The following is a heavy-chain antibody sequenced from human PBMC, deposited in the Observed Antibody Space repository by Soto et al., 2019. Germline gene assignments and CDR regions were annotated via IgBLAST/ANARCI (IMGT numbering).Heavy chain of an antibody. CDR1: GFTVSSNY. CDR2: IYSGGST. J-gene: IGHJ4*02. Sequence: EVQLVESGGGLIQPGGSLRLSCAASGFTVSSNYMSWVRQAPGKGLEWVSVIYSGGSTYYADSVKGRFTISRDNSKNTLYLQMNSLRAEVTAVYYCARKYGSGGSWGYFDYWGQGTLVPVSS. V-gene: IGHV3-53*01. CDR3: ARKYGSGGSWGYFDY. D-gene: IGHD2-15*01.